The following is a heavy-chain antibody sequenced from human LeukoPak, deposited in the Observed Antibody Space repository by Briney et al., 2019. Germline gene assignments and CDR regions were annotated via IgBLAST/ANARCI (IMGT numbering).Heavy chain of an antibody. CDR1: GFTFSSYA. CDR2: ISYDGSNK. V-gene: IGHV3-30-3*01. D-gene: IGHD5-18*01. Sequence: GGSLRLSCAASGFTFSSYAMHWVRQAPGKGLEWVAVISYDGSNKYYADSVKGRFTISRDNSKNTLYLQMNSLRAEDTAVYYCARAPGYSYGPAFDYWGQGTLVTVSS. J-gene: IGHJ4*02. CDR3: ARAPGYSYGPAFDY.